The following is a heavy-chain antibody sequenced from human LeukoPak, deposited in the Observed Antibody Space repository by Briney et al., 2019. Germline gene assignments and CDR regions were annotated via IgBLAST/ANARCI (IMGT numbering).Heavy chain of an antibody. V-gene: IGHV4-34*01. Sequence: SETLSLTCAVYGGSFSGYYWSWIRQPPGKGLEWIGEINHSGSTNYNPSLKSRVTISVDTSKNQFSLKLSSVTAADTAVYYCARVMVHAGSGSYYTLIDYWGQGTLVTVSS. CDR2: INHSGST. J-gene: IGHJ4*02. CDR1: GGSFSGYY. D-gene: IGHD3-10*01. CDR3: ARVMVHAGSGSYYTLIDY.